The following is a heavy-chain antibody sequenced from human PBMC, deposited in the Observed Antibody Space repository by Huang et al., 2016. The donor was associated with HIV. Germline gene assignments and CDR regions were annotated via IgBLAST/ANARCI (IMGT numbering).Heavy chain of an antibody. CDR3: ARHERWAMVRGVPQWGFDY. CDR1: GGSISSSSYY. V-gene: IGHV4-39*01. D-gene: IGHD3-10*01. CDR2: IYYSGST. Sequence: QLQLQESGPGMVKPSETLSLTCTVSGGSISSSSYYWGWIRQPPGKGLEWNGTIYYSGSTYYNPSLKGRVTISVATSKNQFSLKLSSVTAADTAVYYCARHERWAMVRGVPQWGFDYWGQGTLVTVSS. J-gene: IGHJ4*02.